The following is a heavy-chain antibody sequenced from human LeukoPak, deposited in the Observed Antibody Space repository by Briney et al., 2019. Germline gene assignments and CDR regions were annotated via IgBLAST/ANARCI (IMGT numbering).Heavy chain of an antibody. CDR2: VASDGRNK. Sequence: GGSLRLSCAASGFIFSTSDIHWLRQAPGKGLEWVAHVASDGRNKYYADSVQGRFTGSRDNSKNTVYLQMNSLRADDTAVYYCARGPLHGAFDYWGQGTLVTVSS. CDR3: ARGPLHGAFDY. D-gene: IGHD4-17*01. CDR1: GFIFSTSD. J-gene: IGHJ4*02. V-gene: IGHV3-30*03.